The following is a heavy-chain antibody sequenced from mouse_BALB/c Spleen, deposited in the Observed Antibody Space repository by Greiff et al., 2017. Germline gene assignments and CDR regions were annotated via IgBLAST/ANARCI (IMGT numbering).Heavy chain of an antibody. D-gene: IGHD3-2*01. CDR1: GFTFSDYY. CDR3: AREETARAGFAY. J-gene: IGHJ3*01. Sequence: EVKVVESGGGLVKPGGSLKLSCAASGFTFSDYYMYWVRQTPEKRLEWVATISDGGSYTYYPDSVKGRFTISRDNAKNNLYLQMSSLKSEDTAMYYWAREETARAGFAYWGQGTLVTVSS. V-gene: IGHV5-4*02. CDR2: ISDGGSYT.